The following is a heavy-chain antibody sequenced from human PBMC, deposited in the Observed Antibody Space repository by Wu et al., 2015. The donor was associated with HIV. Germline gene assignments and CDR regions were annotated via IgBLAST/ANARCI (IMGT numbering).Heavy chain of an antibody. CDR2: INPSGGST. CDR1: GYTFTSYY. V-gene: IGHV1-46*03. CDR3: ARGGERLGFGRVIAARQGDGAYMDV. J-gene: IGHJ6*03. Sequence: QVQLVQSGAEVKKPGASVKVSCKASGYTFTSYYMHWVRQAPGQGLEWMGIINPSGGSTSYAQKFQGRVTMTRDTSTSTVYMELSSLRSEDTAVYYCARGGERLGFGRVIAARQGDGAYMDVWGKGTTVIVSS. D-gene: IGHD6-6*01.